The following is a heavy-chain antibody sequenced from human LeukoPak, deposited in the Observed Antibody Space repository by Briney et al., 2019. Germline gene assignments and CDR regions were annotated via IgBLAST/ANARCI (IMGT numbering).Heavy chain of an antibody. CDR1: GYTFTSYD. CDR2: MNPNSGNT. V-gene: IGHV1-8*01. J-gene: IGHJ4*02. CDR3: ARSDPTYTTLSSHDYGDYTFDY. D-gene: IGHD4-17*01. Sequence: ASVKVSCKASGYTFTSYDINWVRQATGQGLEWMGWMNPNSGNTGYAQKFQGRVTMTRNTSISTAYMELSSLRSEDTAVYYCARSDPTYTTLSSHDYGDYTFDYWGQGTLVTVSS.